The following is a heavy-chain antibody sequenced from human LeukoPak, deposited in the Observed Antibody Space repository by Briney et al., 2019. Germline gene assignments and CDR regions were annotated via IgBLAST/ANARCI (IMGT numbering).Heavy chain of an antibody. Sequence: SETLSLTCTVSGASIKGSYWSWVRQPAGRGLEWIGRIYSSGSVNYNASLKSRVSMSIDTSKNQFSLKMNSVTAADTAVYYCARSNGFAATDSWAHGILVTVSS. CDR2: IYSSGSV. D-gene: IGHD2-8*01. CDR3: ARSNGFAATDS. V-gene: IGHV4-4*07. J-gene: IGHJ5*01. CDR1: GASIKGSY.